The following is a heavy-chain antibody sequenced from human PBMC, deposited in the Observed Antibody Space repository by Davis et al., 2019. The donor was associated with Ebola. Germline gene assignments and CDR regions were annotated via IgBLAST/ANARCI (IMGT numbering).Heavy chain of an antibody. V-gene: IGHV1-2*02. CDR3: ARARITMVRGLPGY. J-gene: IGHJ4*02. CDR2: INPNSGGT. D-gene: IGHD3-10*01. Sequence: ASVKVSCKASGYTFTGYYMHWVRQAPGQGLEWMGWINPNSGGTNYAQKFQGRVTMTRDTSISTAYMELSRLRSDDTDVYYCARARITMVRGLPGYWGQGTLVTVSS. CDR1: GYTFTGYY.